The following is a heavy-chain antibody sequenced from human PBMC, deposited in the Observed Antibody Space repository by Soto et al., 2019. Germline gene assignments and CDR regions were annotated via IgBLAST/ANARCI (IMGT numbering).Heavy chain of an antibody. Sequence: LRLSCAASGFTFSSSAMSWVRQSPGKGLEWVSAISGSGGSTYHADSVKGRFTISRDNSKNTLYLQMNSLRAEDTAVYYCAKGVRTIFGVVIMGQFDYWGQGTLVTVSS. V-gene: IGHV3-23*01. CDR1: GFTFSSSA. J-gene: IGHJ4*02. D-gene: IGHD3-3*01. CDR3: AKGVRTIFGVVIMGQFDY. CDR2: ISGSGGST.